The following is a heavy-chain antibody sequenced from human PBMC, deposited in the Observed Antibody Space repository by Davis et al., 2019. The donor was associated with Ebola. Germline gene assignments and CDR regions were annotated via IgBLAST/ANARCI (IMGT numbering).Heavy chain of an antibody. Sequence: PGGSLRLSCVASGFTFGSYAMSWVRLVPGKGLEWVSTITSRDGTHYAESVKGRFTISRDNSKNTLYLQMTSLRAEDTALYYCAELHSSSSHIWGQGTLVTVSS. CDR1: GFTFGSYA. J-gene: IGHJ4*02. V-gene: IGHV3-23*01. CDR2: ITSRDGT. D-gene: IGHD6-6*01. CDR3: AELHSSSSHI.